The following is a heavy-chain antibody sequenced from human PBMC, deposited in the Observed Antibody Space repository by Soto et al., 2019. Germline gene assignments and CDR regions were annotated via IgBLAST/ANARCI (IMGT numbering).Heavy chain of an antibody. Sequence: HEHLVQSGAEVKRPGASLKVSCKASGYSFTGYYIHWVRQAPGQGLEWMGWINPDSGATNSAQNFPGRVTLTSDTSISTASMDLTSLTSDDTAVYYCARGDYGTGGYPFPYFDYWGQGTLVIVSS. V-gene: IGHV1-2*02. D-gene: IGHD2-8*02. CDR2: INPDSGAT. J-gene: IGHJ4*02. CDR1: GYSFTGYY. CDR3: ARGDYGTGGYPFPYFDY.